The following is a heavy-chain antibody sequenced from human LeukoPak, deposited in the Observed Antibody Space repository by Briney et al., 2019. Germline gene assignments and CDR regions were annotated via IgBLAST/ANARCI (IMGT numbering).Heavy chain of an antibody. J-gene: IGHJ5*02. V-gene: IGHV1-46*01. CDR2: ISPSGGST. CDR1: GYTFTSNY. D-gene: IGHD3-9*01. Sequence: ASVKVSCKAFGYTFTSNYMHWVRQAPGQGPEWMGVISPSGGSTTYAQKFQGRVTLTRDMSTSTDYLELSSLRSEDTAVYYCARGIVGYDVLTAYLRVPYNWFDPWGQGTLVTVSS. CDR3: ARGIVGYDVLTAYLRVPYNWFDP.